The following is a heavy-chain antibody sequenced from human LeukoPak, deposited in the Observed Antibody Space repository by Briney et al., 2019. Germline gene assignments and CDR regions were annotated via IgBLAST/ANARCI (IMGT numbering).Heavy chain of an antibody. Sequence: PGGSLRLSCAASGFTFSSYAMRWVRQAPGKGLEWVSAISGSGGSTYYADSVKGRFTISRDNSKNSLYLQMNSLRAEDTAVYYCAKGLGWELLGAFDIWGQGTMVTVSS. CDR2: ISGSGGST. V-gene: IGHV3-23*01. CDR1: GFTFSSYA. CDR3: AKGLGWELLGAFDI. J-gene: IGHJ3*02. D-gene: IGHD1-26*01.